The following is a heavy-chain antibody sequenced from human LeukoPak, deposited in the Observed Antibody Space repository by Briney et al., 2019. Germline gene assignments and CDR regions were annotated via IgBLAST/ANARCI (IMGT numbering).Heavy chain of an antibody. Sequence: TGGSLRLSCAASGFTFSSFAMSWVRQAPGKGLEWVAVISYDGSNKYYADSVKGRFTISRDNSKNTLYLQMNSLRAEDTAVYYCARDQEQLALDYWGQGTLVTVSS. CDR2: ISYDGSNK. J-gene: IGHJ4*02. CDR1: GFTFSSFA. D-gene: IGHD6-6*01. CDR3: ARDQEQLALDY. V-gene: IGHV3-30-3*01.